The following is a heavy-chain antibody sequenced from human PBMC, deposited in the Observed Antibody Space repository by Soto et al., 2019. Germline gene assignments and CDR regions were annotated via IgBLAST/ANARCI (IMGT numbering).Heavy chain of an antibody. CDR3: ARLEYSSSSGRRFYYYYYMDV. Sequence: SGPTLVNPTETLTLTCTVSGFSLSNARMGVSWIRQPPGKALEWLAHIFSNDEKSYSTSLKSRLTISKDTSKSQVVLTMTNMDPVDTATYYCARLEYSSSSGRRFYYYYYMDVWGKGTTVTVSS. D-gene: IGHD6-6*01. CDR2: IFSNDEK. V-gene: IGHV2-26*01. J-gene: IGHJ6*03. CDR1: GFSLSNARMG.